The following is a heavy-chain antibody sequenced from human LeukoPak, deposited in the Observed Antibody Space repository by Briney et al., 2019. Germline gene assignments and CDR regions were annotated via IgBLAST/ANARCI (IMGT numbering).Heavy chain of an antibody. V-gene: IGHV4-59*08. CDR2: IHYSGST. D-gene: IGHD2-2*01. J-gene: IGHJ4*02. CDR3: ARRLGGTSTGFDY. CDR1: GGPISSYS. Sequence: SGTLSLTCTVSGGPISSYSWSWIRPPPGKGLKWIGSIHYSGSTTYNPSLKSRVTISVDTSKNQFSLKLSSVTAADTAVYYCARRLGGTSTGFDYWGQGTLVTVSS.